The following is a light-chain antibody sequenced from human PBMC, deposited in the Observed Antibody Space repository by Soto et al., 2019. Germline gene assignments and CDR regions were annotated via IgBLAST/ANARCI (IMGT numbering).Light chain of an antibody. CDR3: QQRSDWPLT. J-gene: IGKJ4*01. CDR1: QSVNSY. V-gene: IGKV3-11*01. CDR2: DAS. Sequence: EIVLTQSPATLSLSPGERATLSCRASQSVNSYIAWYQQKPGQAPRLLMYDASKRATGTPARFSGSESGTDFTLTISSLEPEDFAVYYCQQRSDWPLTFGGGTKVEIK.